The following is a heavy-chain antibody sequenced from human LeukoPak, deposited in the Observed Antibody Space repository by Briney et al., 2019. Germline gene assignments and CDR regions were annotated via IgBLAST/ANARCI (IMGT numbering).Heavy chain of an antibody. J-gene: IGHJ4*02. Sequence: PSETLSLTCTVSGGSISSGGYYWSWIRQPPGKGLEWIGYIYYSGSTNYNPSLKSRVTISVDTSKNQFSLKLSSVTAADTAVYYCARTSLDFGEFLNFDYWGQGTLVTVSS. CDR3: ARTSLDFGEFLNFDY. D-gene: IGHD3-10*01. CDR1: GGSISSGGYY. V-gene: IGHV4-61*08. CDR2: IYYSGST.